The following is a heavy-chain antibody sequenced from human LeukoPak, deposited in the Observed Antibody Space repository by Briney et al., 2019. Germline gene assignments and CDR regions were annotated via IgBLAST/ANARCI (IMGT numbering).Heavy chain of an antibody. D-gene: IGHD3-3*01. CDR2: IYTSGST. CDR3: AREVLVTIFGVVTPLYYMDV. Sequence: SETLSLTCTVSGGSISSSSYYWSWIRQPAGKGLEWIGRIYTSGSTNYNPSLKSRVTISVDTSKNQFSLKLSSVTAADTAVYYCAREVLVTIFGVVTPLYYMDVWGKGTTVTVSS. J-gene: IGHJ6*03. CDR1: GGSISSSSYY. V-gene: IGHV4-61*02.